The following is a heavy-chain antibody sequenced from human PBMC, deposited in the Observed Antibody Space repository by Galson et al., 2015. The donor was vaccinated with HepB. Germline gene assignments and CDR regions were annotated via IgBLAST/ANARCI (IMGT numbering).Heavy chain of an antibody. CDR3: ARDYAYYYETNIYRYTPYWYFDL. V-gene: IGHV1-2*02. CDR1: GYTFIGYH. D-gene: IGHD3-16*02. J-gene: IGHJ2*01. CDR2: INPNSGGT. Sequence: SVKVSCKASGYTFIGYHMHWVRQAPGQGLEWMGWINPNSGGTNYAQKFQGRVTMTRDTSISTAYMDLSRLRFDNTAVYYCARDYAYYYETNIYRYTPYWYFDLGGRCTLVTVAS.